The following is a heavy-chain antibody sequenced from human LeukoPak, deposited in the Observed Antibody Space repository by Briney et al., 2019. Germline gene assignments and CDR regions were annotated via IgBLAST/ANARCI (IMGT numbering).Heavy chain of an antibody. Sequence: ASVKVSCKASGYTFTSYGISWVRQAPGQGLEWMGWINPNSGGTNYAQKFQGRVTMTRDTSISTAYMELSRLRSDDTAVYYCARDVAAASIGFDPWGQGTLVTVSS. CDR1: GYTFTSYG. CDR2: INPNSGGT. V-gene: IGHV1-2*02. CDR3: ARDVAAASIGFDP. D-gene: IGHD2-2*01. J-gene: IGHJ5*02.